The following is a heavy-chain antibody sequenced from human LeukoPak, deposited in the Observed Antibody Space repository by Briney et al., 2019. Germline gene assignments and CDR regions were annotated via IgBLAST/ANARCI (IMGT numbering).Heavy chain of an antibody. D-gene: IGHD2-15*01. CDR3: ARVRDNACYY. CDR1: GYMVSDYY. Sequence: VASVTVSCKTSGYMVSDYYMHWVRQAPGQGVEWMGWLRGDTGDTDSPQKFKGRVTMTRDTATNTAYMQLSRLTYDDTAMYFCARVRDNACYYWGQGTLVTVSS. CDR2: LRGDTGDT. J-gene: IGHJ4*02. V-gene: IGHV1-2*02.